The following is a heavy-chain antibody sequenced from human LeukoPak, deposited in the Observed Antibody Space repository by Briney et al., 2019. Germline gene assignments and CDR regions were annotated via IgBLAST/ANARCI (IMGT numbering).Heavy chain of an antibody. CDR1: GFTFSSYG. V-gene: IGHV3-30*18. Sequence: AGGSLRLSCAASGFTFSSYGMHWVRQAPGKGLEWVAVISYDGSNKYYADSVKGRFTISRDNSKNTLYLQMNSLRPEDTALYYCAKDSILDHWGQGTLVTVSS. CDR2: ISYDGSNK. J-gene: IGHJ4*02. CDR3: AKDSILDH.